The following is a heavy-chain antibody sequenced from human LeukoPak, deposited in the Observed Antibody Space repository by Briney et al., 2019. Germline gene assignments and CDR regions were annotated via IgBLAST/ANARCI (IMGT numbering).Heavy chain of an antibody. CDR1: GGSFSSYY. CDR3: ARPTRGYSYGMDS. CDR2: MYSSGRT. V-gene: IGHV4-59*05. Sequence: PSETLSLTCTVSGGSFSSYYWSWIRQPPGKALEWIGSMYSSGRTYFNPSLKSRVTISINTSKNQFSLKLTSVTAADTAVYYCARPTRGYSYGMDSWGQGTLVTVSS. J-gene: IGHJ4*02. D-gene: IGHD5-18*01.